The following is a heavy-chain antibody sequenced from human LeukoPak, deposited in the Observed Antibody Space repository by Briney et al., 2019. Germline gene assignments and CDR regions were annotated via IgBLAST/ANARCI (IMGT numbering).Heavy chain of an antibody. CDR3: AKRAFSGSYYSAFDI. CDR1: RFTFSTYA. V-gene: IGHV3-23*01. CDR2: ISGSGGTT. D-gene: IGHD1-26*01. J-gene: IGHJ3*02. Sequence: GGSLRLSCAASRFTFSTYAMSWVRQAPGKGLEWVSAISGSGGTTYYADSVKGRFTISRDNSKNTLFLQMNSLRAEDTAVYYCAKRAFSGSYYSAFDIWGQGTMVTVSS.